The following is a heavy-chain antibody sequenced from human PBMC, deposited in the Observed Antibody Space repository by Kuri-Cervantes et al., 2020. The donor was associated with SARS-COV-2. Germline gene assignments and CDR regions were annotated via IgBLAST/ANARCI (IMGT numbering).Heavy chain of an antibody. CDR1: GFSLTTSGMC. D-gene: IGHD4-11*01. V-gene: IGHV2-70*11. CDR2: IDWDDDK. CDR3: VRIRAATVIADY. J-gene: IGHJ4*02. Sequence: SGPTLVKPTQTLTLTCTFSGFSLTTSGMCVAWIRQPPGKALEWLARIDWDDDKYYKTSPNTRLSISKDTSKDQVVLTMTNMDPVDTATYYCVRIRAATVIADYWGQGTLVTVSS.